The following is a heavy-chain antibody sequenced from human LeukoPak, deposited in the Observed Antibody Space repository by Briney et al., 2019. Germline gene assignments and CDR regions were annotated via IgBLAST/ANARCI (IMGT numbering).Heavy chain of an antibody. V-gene: IGHV3-7*01. CDR3: AKDPHDILTGQDAFDI. J-gene: IGHJ3*02. CDR1: GFTFSSYW. Sequence: GGSLRLSCAASGFTFSSYWMSWVRQAPGKGLEWVANIKQDGSEKYYVDSVKGRFTTSRDNAKNSLYLQMNSLRAEDTAVYYRAKDPHDILTGQDAFDIWGQGTMVTVSS. CDR2: IKQDGSEK. D-gene: IGHD3-9*01.